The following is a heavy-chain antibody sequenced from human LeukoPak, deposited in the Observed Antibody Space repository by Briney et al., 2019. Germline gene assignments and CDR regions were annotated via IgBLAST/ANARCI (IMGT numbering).Heavy chain of an antibody. J-gene: IGHJ4*02. Sequence: SETLSLTCAVYGGSFSGYYWSWIRQPPGKGLEWIGEINHSGSTNYNPSLKSRVTISVDTSKNQFSLKLSSVTAADTAVYYCAFMYYDILTGYYIADYWGQGTLVTVSS. CDR1: GGSFSGYY. V-gene: IGHV4-34*01. CDR2: INHSGST. D-gene: IGHD3-9*01. CDR3: AFMYYDILTGYYIADY.